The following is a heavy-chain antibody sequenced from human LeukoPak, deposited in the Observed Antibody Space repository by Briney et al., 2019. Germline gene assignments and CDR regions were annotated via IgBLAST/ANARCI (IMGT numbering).Heavy chain of an antibody. D-gene: IGHD1-26*01. J-gene: IGHJ4*02. CDR2: IYTSGST. Sequence: PSETLYLTCTVSGDSISGYYWTWIRQPAGKGLEWIGRIYTSGSTNYNPSLKSRVTMSVDTSKNQFSLKMSSLTAADTAMYYCARARGGSGSYGHFDSWGQGTLVTVSS. CDR1: GDSISGYY. V-gene: IGHV4-4*07. CDR3: ARARGGSGSYGHFDS.